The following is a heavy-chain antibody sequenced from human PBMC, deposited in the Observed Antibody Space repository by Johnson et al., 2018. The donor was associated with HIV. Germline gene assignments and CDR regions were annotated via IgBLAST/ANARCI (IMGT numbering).Heavy chain of an antibody. CDR1: GFTFDDYA. Sequence: VQLVESGGGLVQPGRSLRLSCAASGFTFDDYAMHWVRQAPGKGLEWVSGISWNSGSIYYADSVKGRFTISRDNAKNSLYLQMNSLRAEDTAVYYCARDKGGGSDAFDIWGQGTMVTVSS. J-gene: IGHJ3*02. CDR2: ISWNSGSI. D-gene: IGHD2-15*01. CDR3: ARDKGGGSDAFDI. V-gene: IGHV3-9*01.